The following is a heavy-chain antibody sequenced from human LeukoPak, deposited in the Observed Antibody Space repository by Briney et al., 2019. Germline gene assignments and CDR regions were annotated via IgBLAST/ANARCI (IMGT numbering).Heavy chain of an antibody. CDR1: GYTFTGYY. CDR3: ARGGDNYLDS. Sequence: GASVKVSCKASGYTFTGYYMHWVRQAPGQGLEWMGWIRPYNGDTYYAQMLQGRLTMTTDTSTSTAYMELTSLRSDDTAVYYCARGGDNYLDSWGQGTLVTVSS. CDR2: IRPYNGDT. J-gene: IGHJ4*02. D-gene: IGHD2-21*01. V-gene: IGHV1-18*04.